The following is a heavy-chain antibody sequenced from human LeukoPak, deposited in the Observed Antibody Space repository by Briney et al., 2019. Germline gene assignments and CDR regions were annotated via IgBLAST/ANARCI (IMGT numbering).Heavy chain of an antibody. V-gene: IGHV3-23*01. CDR2: ISGSGGAGT. D-gene: IGHD1-26*01. CDR3: VKDRGGSPFYGMDV. J-gene: IGHJ6*02. CDR1: GFTFSSYA. Sequence: GGSLRLSCAGSGFTFSSYAMSWVRQAPGKGLEWVSTISGSGGAGTYYADSVKGRFIVSRDNSRNTLYLPMNSLRAEDTAVYYCVKDRGGSPFYGMDVWGQGTTVTVSS.